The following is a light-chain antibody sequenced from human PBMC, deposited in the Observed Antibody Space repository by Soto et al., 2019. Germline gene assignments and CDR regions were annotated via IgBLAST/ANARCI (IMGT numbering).Light chain of an antibody. CDR1: QSVSNN. J-gene: IGKJ5*01. CDR3: QQYNNWPPIT. V-gene: IGKV3-15*01. CDR2: YAS. Sequence: EIMMTQSPATLSVSPGERATLSCRASQSVSNNLAWYQQKPGQAPRLLIYYASTSATGIPARFSGSGSGTEFTLTISSLQSVDFALYYCQQYNNWPPITFGQGTRLEIK.